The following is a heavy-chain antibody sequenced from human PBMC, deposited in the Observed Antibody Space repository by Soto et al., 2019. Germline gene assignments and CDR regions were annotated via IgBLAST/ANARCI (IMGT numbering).Heavy chain of an antibody. D-gene: IGHD2-21*01. J-gene: IGHJ4*02. CDR2: IYYSGST. V-gene: IGHV4-30-4*01. Sequence: QVQLQESGPGLVKPSQTLSLTCTVSGGSISSGDYYWSWIRQPPGKGLEWIGYIYYSGSTHYNPFLESRVTLSIHTSKNQFSLKLDPGAGADTGVYYCAKGLRCGGWCCYSFDYLGQGTLVTVSS. CDR3: AKGLRCGGWCCYSFDY. CDR1: GGSISSGDYY.